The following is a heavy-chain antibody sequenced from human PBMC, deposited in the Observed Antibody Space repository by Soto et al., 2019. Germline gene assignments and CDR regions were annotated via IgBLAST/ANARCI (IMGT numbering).Heavy chain of an antibody. CDR1: GGTFSSYA. Sequence: SVKVSCKASGGTFSSYAISWVRQAPGQGLEWMGGIIPIFGTANYAQKFQGRVTITADESTSTAYMELSSLRSEDTAVYYCARERDFWSGYKAFDYWGQGTLVTVSS. V-gene: IGHV1-69*13. D-gene: IGHD3-3*01. J-gene: IGHJ4*02. CDR3: ARERDFWSGYKAFDY. CDR2: IIPIFGTA.